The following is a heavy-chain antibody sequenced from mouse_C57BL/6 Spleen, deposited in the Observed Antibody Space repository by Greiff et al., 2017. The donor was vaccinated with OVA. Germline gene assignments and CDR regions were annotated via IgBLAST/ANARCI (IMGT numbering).Heavy chain of an antibody. CDR1: GYTFTSYG. CDR3: ARSGYDYDGFAY. Sequence: QVQLQQSGPELVKPGASVKLSCKASGYTFTSYGISWVKQRTGQGLEWIGEIYPRSGNTYYNEKFKGKATLTADKSSSTAYMELRSLTSEDSAVYFCARSGYDYDGFAYWGQGTTLTVSS. CDR2: IYPRSGNT. J-gene: IGHJ2*01. D-gene: IGHD2-4*01. V-gene: IGHV1-81*01.